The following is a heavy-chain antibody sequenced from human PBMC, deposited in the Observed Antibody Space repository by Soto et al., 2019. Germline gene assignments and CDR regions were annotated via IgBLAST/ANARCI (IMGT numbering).Heavy chain of an antibody. CDR1: GFTFSSYG. CDR3: AKAMTYDFWSGNRAYFDY. D-gene: IGHD3-3*01. V-gene: IGHV3-30*18. J-gene: IGHJ4*02. CDR2: ISYDGSNK. Sequence: QVQLVESGGGVVQPGRSLRLSCAASGFTFSSYGMHWVRQAPGKGLEWGEVISYDGSNKYYADSVKGRFTISRDNSKNTLYLQMNSLRAEDTAVYYCAKAMTYDFWSGNRAYFDYWGQGTLVTVSS.